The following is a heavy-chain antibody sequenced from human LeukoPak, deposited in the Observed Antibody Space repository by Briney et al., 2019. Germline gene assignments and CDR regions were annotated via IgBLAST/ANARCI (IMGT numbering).Heavy chain of an antibody. CDR2: ANRDGSET. CDR3: ARNNGMDV. J-gene: IGHJ6*02. V-gene: IGHV3-7*03. Sequence: GGSLRLSCAASGFALSSHWMTWVRQVPGRGPEWVANANRDGSETYYLDSVKGRFTISKDNAENSLYLQMNSLRAEDTALYHCARNNGMDVWGQGTTVIVSS. CDR1: GFALSSHW.